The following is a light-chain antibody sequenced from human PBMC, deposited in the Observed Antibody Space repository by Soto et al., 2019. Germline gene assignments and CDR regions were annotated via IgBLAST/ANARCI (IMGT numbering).Light chain of an antibody. CDR2: AAS. CDR1: QGISSY. J-gene: IGKJ5*01. CDR3: QHLDSYST. V-gene: IGKV1-9*01. Sequence: DIQLTQSPSFLSASVGARVTITCRASQGISSYLAWYQQKPGKAPKLLIYAASTLQSGVPSRFSGSGSGTEYTLTISSLQPEDFATYYCQHLDSYSTVGQGTRLEIK.